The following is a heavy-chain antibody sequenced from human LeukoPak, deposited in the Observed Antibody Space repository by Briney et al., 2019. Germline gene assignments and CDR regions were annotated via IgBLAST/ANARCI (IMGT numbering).Heavy chain of an antibody. CDR2: IYYSGNT. J-gene: IGHJ4*02. D-gene: IGHD2-15*01. CDR3: ARHAHSYCSGGSCYRSFSRPMYYFDY. CDR1: GGSIRSTNYY. V-gene: IGHV4-39*01. Sequence: SETLSLTCTVSGGSIRSTNYYWGWIRQPPGKRLEWIGSIYYSGNTYHSPPLKSRVTISVDTSKNQFSLKLSSVTAADTAVYYCARHAHSYCSGGSCYRSFSRPMYYFDYWGQGTLVTVSS.